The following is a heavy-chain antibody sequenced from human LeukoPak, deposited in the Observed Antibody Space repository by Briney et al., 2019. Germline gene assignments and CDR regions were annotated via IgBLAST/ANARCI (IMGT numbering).Heavy chain of an antibody. CDR3: AKTPYGSGTYLAYYYYFDY. Sequence: SETLSLTCTVSGGSISSYYWSWIRQPPGKGLEWIGYIYYSGSTNYNPSLKSRVTISVDTSKNQFSLKLSSVTAADTAVYYCAKTPYGSGTYLAYYYYFDYWGQGTLVTVSS. CDR1: GGSISSYY. CDR2: IYYSGST. D-gene: IGHD3-10*01. J-gene: IGHJ4*02. V-gene: IGHV4-59*08.